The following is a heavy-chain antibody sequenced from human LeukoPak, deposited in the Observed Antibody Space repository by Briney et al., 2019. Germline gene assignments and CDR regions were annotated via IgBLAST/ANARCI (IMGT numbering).Heavy chain of an antibody. CDR2: ISGSGGST. CDR1: GFTFSSYA. Sequence: GGSLRLSCAASGFTFSSYAMSWVRQAPGKGLEWVSAISGSGGSTYYADSVKGRFTISRDNSKNTLYLQMNSLRAEDTAVYYCATTKDHVLLWFGESLYDYWGQGTLVTVSS. V-gene: IGHV3-23*01. D-gene: IGHD3-10*01. CDR3: ATTKDHVLLWFGESLYDY. J-gene: IGHJ4*02.